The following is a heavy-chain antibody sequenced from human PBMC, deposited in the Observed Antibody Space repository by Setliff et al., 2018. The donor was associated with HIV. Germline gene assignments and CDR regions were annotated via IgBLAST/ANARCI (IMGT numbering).Heavy chain of an antibody. CDR3: VRGSGYYYFDN. CDR1: GFTFSSYW. CDR2: MNTDGSST. Sequence: PGGSLSLSCAASGFTFSSYWMHWVRQAPGKGLVWVFGMNTDGSSTRYADSVKGRFTISRDNAKNMLYLQMNSLSAYDTAVYYCVRGSGYYYFDNWGQGALVTVSS. V-gene: IGHV3-74*01. J-gene: IGHJ4*02. D-gene: IGHD3-22*01.